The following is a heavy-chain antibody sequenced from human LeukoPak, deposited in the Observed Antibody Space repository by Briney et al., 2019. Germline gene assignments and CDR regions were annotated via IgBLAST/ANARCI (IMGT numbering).Heavy chain of an antibody. CDR2: IYSGGST. J-gene: IGHJ4*02. CDR1: GFTVSSNY. V-gene: IGHV3-53*01. CDR3: ARGAEAGRSKSYYLEY. D-gene: IGHD6-13*01. Sequence: GGSLRLSCAASGFTVSSNYMSWVRQAPGKGLEWVSVIYSGGSTYYADSVKGRFTISRDNSKNSLYLQMNSLRAEDTAVYYCARGAEAGRSKSYYLEYWGQGTLVTVSS.